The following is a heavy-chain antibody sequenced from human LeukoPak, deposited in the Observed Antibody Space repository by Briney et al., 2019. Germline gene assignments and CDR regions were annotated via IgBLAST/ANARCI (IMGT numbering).Heavy chain of an antibody. Sequence: ASVKVSCKASGYTFTTYGISWVRQAPGQGLEWMGRINPNSGGTNYAQKFQGRVTMTRDTSISTAYMELSRLRSDDTAVYYCARPIEYYYDSSGYSIWGQGTMVTVSS. CDR1: GYTFTTYG. CDR3: ARPIEYYYDSSGYSI. D-gene: IGHD3-22*01. CDR2: INPNSGGT. J-gene: IGHJ3*02. V-gene: IGHV1-2*06.